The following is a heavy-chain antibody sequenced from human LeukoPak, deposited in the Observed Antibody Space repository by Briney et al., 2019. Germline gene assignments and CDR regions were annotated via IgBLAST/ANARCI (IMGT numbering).Heavy chain of an antibody. CDR1: GFTFSSYW. Sequence: GGSLRLSCAASGFTFSSYWMSWVRQAPGKGLEWVANIKQDGSEKYYVDSVKGRFTISRDNAKNSLYLQMNSLRAEDTAVYYCAREEDTAMVHFDYWGQGTLVTVSS. J-gene: IGHJ4*02. CDR3: AREEDTAMVHFDY. D-gene: IGHD5-18*01. CDR2: IKQDGSEK. V-gene: IGHV3-7*01.